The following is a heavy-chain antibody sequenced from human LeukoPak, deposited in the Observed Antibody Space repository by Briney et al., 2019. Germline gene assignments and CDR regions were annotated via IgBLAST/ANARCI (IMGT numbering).Heavy chain of an antibody. J-gene: IGHJ6*02. CDR2: ISSGSGSI. CDR3: ARGDTSGYYYYYFGMDV. D-gene: IGHD3-22*01. Sequence: GGSLRLSCAASGFTFSSYSMNWVRQAPGKGLEWVSHISSGSGSISYADSVKGRFTISRDNAKKSLYLQMNSLRAEDTAVYYCARGDTSGYYYYYFGMDVWGQGTTVTVSS. V-gene: IGHV3-48*04. CDR1: GFTFSSYS.